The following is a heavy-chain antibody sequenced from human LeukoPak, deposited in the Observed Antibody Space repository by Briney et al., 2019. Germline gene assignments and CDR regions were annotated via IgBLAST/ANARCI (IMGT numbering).Heavy chain of an antibody. D-gene: IGHD3-10*01. J-gene: IGHJ4*02. CDR2: IYPGDSDT. CDR3: ARSRPYGSGSYYNVEEFDY. CDR1: GYSFISYW. Sequence: GESLKISCKASGYSFISYWIGWVRQMPGKGLEWMGIIYPGDSDTKYSPSFQGQVTISADKSISTAYLQWSSLKASDTAMYYCARSRPYGSGSYYNVEEFDYWGQGTLVTVSS. V-gene: IGHV5-51*01.